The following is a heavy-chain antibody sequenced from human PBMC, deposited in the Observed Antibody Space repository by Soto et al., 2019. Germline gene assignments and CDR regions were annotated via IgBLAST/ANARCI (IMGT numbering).Heavy chain of an antibody. CDR1: GFTFSSYW. CDR2: IKQDGSEK. CDR3: AREQLERGWFAP. Sequence: EVQLVESGGGLVQPGGSLRLSCAASGFTFSSYWMSWVRQAPGKGLEWVANIKQDGSEKYYVDSVKGRFTISRDNAKNSRDLQINSLRAEDTAVFYCAREQLERGWFAPWGQGTLVTVSS. V-gene: IGHV3-7*04. D-gene: IGHD1-1*01. J-gene: IGHJ5*02.